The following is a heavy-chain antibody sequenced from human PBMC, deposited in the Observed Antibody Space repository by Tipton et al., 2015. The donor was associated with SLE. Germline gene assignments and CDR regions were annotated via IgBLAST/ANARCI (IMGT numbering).Heavy chain of an antibody. V-gene: IGHV1-3*01. Sequence: QSGPEVKKPGASVKVSCKASGYTFTSYAMHWVRQAPGQRLEWMGWINAGNGNTKYSQKFQGRVTITRDTSASTAYMELSSLRSEDTAVYYCERDSKDSSYYGMDVWGQGTTVTVSS. CDR2: INAGNGNT. J-gene: IGHJ6*02. CDR1: GYTFTSYA. CDR3: ERDSKDSSYYGMDV. D-gene: IGHD2-15*01.